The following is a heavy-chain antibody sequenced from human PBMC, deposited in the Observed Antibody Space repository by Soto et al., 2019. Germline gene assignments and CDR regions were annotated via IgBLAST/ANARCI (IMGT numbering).Heavy chain of an antibody. J-gene: IGHJ4*02. CDR3: VTGWSEY. D-gene: IGHD2-15*01. Sequence: PGGSLRLSCVVSEFTFSSSWMHWVRQGPGKGLVWVSRINSDGSYINYADSVKGRFTPSRDNAKNMLFLQMNSLRAEERALYYCVTGWSEYWGRGTLVTVSS. V-gene: IGHV3-74*01. CDR2: INSDGSYI. CDR1: EFTFSSSW.